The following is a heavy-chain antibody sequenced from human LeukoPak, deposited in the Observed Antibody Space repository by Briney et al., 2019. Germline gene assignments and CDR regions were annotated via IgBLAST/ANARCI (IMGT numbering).Heavy chain of an antibody. J-gene: IGHJ3*02. CDR3: AKSRAGSSYDGLHI. V-gene: IGHV3-30*18. CDR2: MSYDGSNK. CDR1: GFTFSTYV. D-gene: IGHD6-19*01. Sequence: GGSLRLSCATSGFTFSTYVMHWVRQAPGKGLEWVAVMSYDGSNKYYADSVKGRFTISRDNSKNTVYLQMNSLRAEDTAVYYCAKSRAGSSYDGLHIWGQGTMVTVSS.